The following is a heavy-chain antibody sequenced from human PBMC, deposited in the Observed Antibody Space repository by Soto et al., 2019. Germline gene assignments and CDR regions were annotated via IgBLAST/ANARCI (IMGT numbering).Heavy chain of an antibody. Sequence: EVQLVESGGGLVKPGGSLRLSCAASGFTFSSYSMNWVRQAPGKGLEWVSSIGSSSSYIYYADSVKGRFTISRDNAKNSLYLQMNSLRAEDTAVYYCASPTSTTVTTWGGDAFDIWGQGTMVTVSS. CDR2: IGSSSSYI. V-gene: IGHV3-21*01. CDR3: ASPTSTTVTTWGGDAFDI. J-gene: IGHJ3*02. D-gene: IGHD4-4*01. CDR1: GFTFSSYS.